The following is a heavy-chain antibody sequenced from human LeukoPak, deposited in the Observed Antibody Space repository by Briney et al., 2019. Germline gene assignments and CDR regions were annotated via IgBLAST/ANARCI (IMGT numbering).Heavy chain of an antibody. J-gene: IGHJ4*02. Sequence: GGSLRLSCAASGFTFSSYWMNWVRQAPGKGLVWVSRIASEGSSTTYADSAKGRFSISRDNAKNTLYLQMNSLRVEDTAVYYCARGRPHGNDYWGQGTLVTVSS. D-gene: IGHD2-15*01. V-gene: IGHV3-74*01. CDR2: IASEGSST. CDR1: GFTFSSYW. CDR3: ARGRPHGNDY.